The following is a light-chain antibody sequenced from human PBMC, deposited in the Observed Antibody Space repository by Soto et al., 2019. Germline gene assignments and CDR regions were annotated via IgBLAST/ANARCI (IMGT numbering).Light chain of an antibody. V-gene: IGLV2-8*01. CDR3: TSYVGSNIWV. CDR1: SSDVGAYKY. J-gene: IGLJ3*02. Sequence: QSALTQPPSASGSPGQSVTISCTGTSSDVGAYKYVSWYQQYPGKAPKLMIYEVSKRPSGVPDRFSGSKSGNTASLTVSRIQAEDEADYYCTSYVGSNIWVFGGGTKLTVL. CDR2: EVS.